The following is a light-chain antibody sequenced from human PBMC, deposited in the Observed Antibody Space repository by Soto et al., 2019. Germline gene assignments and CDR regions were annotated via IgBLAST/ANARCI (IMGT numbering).Light chain of an antibody. CDR1: QGISNF. Sequence: DLQMTQSPSSLSASVGDRVTITCRACQGISNFLAWYQQKPGKVPKLLISAASTLQSGAPSRFTGYGSRTDVPLPITRLQPEDVATHYCQQYSSVITFGQGKRLEI. V-gene: IGKV1-27*01. CDR3: QQYSSVIT. CDR2: AAS. J-gene: IGKJ5*01.